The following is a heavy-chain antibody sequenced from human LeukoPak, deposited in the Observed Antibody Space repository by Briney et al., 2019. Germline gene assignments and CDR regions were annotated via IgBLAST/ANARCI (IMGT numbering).Heavy chain of an antibody. CDR1: GGTFSSYA. CDR2: IIPIFGTA. J-gene: IGHJ4*02. D-gene: IGHD1-26*01. Sequence: ASVKVSCKASGGTFSSYAISWVRQAPGQGLEWMGGIIPIFGTANYAQKFQGRVTITADKSTSTAYMELSSLRSEDTAVYYCASSAYSGSYYGDDYWGQGTLVTVSS. V-gene: IGHV1-69*06. CDR3: ASSAYSGSYYGDDY.